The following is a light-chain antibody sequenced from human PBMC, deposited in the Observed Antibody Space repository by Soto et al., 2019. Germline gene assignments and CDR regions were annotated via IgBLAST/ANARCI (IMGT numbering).Light chain of an antibody. CDR1: QDISKY. CDR2: DGS. Sequence: DIQMTQSPSSLSASVGDRVTITCQASQDISKYVNWYQQKPGTALKLLIYDGSNVQLGVPSRFSVSGSGTDFTFTINSLRPEDIATYYCQQFHSQPLTFGGGTKVEIK. CDR3: QQFHSQPLT. V-gene: IGKV1-33*01. J-gene: IGKJ4*01.